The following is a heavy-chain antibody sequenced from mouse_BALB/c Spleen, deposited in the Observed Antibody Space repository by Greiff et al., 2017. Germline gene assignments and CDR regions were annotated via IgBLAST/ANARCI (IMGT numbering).Heavy chain of an antibody. V-gene: IGHV1S137*01. D-gene: IGHD1-2*01. Sequence: QVQLQQSGAELVRPGVSVKISCKGSGYTFTDYAMHWVKQSHAKSLEWIGVISTYYGDASYNQKFKGKATMTVDKSSSTAYMELARLTSEDSAIYYCARGGITTRAMDYWGQGTSVTVSS. CDR3: ARGGITTRAMDY. CDR2: ISTYYGDA. CDR1: GYTFTDYA. J-gene: IGHJ4*01.